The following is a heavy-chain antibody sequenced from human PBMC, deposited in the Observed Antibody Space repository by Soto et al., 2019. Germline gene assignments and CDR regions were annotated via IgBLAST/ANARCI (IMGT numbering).Heavy chain of an antibody. CDR1: GGTFSSYA. D-gene: IGHD1-1*01. V-gene: IGHV1-69*13. CDR3: AGQLELWSFDI. J-gene: IGHJ3*02. Sequence: SVKVSCKASGGTFSSYAISWVRQAPGQGLEWMGGIIPICGTAHYARKFQGRVTITADESTSTAYMELSSLRSEDTAVYYCAGQLELWSFDIWGQGTMVTVSS. CDR2: IIPICGTA.